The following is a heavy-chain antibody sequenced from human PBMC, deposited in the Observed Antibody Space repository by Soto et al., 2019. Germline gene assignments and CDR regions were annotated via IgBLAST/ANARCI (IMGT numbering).Heavy chain of an antibody. V-gene: IGHV3-9*01. CDR3: ARDKVGGTYFSGLDY. CDR1: GFSFEEHA. CDR2: ITRDSGNK. J-gene: IGHJ4*02. Sequence: EVQLVESGGGLVQPGRSLRLSCAASGFSFEEHAMHWVRLVPGKGLEWVSGITRDSGNKGYADSVKGRFTISRDNAKKFLYLQMNSLRAEDTALYYCARDKVGGTYFSGLDYWGQGSLITVSS. D-gene: IGHD1-26*01.